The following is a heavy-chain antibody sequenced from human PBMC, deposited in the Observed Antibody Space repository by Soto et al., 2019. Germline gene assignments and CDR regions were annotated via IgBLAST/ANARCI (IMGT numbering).Heavy chain of an antibody. CDR1: GYTFTGYY. CDR3: ARETGHAFDI. D-gene: IGHD3-10*01. CDR2: ISAYNGNT. Sequence: ASVKVSCKASGYTFTGYYMHWVRQAPGQGLEWMGWISAYNGNTNYAQKLQGRVTMTTDTSTSTAYMELRSLRSDDTAVYYCARETGHAFDIWGQGTMVTVSS. V-gene: IGHV1-18*04. J-gene: IGHJ3*02.